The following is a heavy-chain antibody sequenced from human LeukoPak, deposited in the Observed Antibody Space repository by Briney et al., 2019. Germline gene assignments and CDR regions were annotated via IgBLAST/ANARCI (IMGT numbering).Heavy chain of an antibody. J-gene: IGHJ4*02. CDR2: ISGSGGGT. CDR1: GFTFSSSA. V-gene: IGHV3-23*01. Sequence: GGSLRLSCATSGFTFSSSAMSWVRQPPEKGLAWVSTISGSGGGTYYADSVKGRFTISRDNAKNTLFLQMNSLRAEDTAVYYCARISSDSISYYDHWGQGTLVTVSS. CDR3: ARISSDSISYYDH. D-gene: IGHD3-22*01.